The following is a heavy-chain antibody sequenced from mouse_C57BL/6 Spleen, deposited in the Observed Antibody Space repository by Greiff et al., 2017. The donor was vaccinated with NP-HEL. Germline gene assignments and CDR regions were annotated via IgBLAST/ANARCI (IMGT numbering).Heavy chain of an antibody. CDR1: GFTFSSYA. Sequence: DVHLVESGEGLVKPGGSLKLSCAASGFTFSSYAMSWVRQTPEKRLEWVAYISSGGDYIYYADTVKGRFTISRDNARNTLYLQMSSLKSEDTAMYYCTRDRGLVLFDYWGQGTTLTVSS. J-gene: IGHJ2*01. CDR3: TRDRGLVLFDY. V-gene: IGHV5-9-1*02. D-gene: IGHD4-1*01. CDR2: ISSGGDYI.